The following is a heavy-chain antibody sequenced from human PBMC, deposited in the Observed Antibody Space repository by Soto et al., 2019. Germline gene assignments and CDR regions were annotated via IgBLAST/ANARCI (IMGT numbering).Heavy chain of an antibody. V-gene: IGHV3-30-3*01. D-gene: IGHD6-6*01. CDR3: ARTNLEYSSSCRVWCWFDP. Sequence: GGSLRLSCAASGFTFSSYAMHWVRQAPGKGLEWVAVISYDGSNKYYADSVKGRFTISRDNSKNTLYLQMNSLRAEDTAVYYCARTNLEYSSSCRVWCWFDPWGQGTLVTVSS. CDR1: GFTFSSYA. CDR2: ISYDGSNK. J-gene: IGHJ5*02.